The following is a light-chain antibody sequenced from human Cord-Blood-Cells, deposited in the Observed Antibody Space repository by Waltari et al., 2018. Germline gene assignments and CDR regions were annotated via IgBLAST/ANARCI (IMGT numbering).Light chain of an antibody. CDR2: DAS. V-gene: IGKV3-11*01. CDR1: QSVSSY. J-gene: IGKJ5*01. Sequence: DIVLTQSPATLSLSTGERATLSCRASQSVSSYLAWYQQKPGQAPRLLIYDASNRATGIPARFSGSGSGTYFTLTISSLEPEDFAVYYCQQRSNWPITFGQGTRLEIK. CDR3: QQRSNWPIT.